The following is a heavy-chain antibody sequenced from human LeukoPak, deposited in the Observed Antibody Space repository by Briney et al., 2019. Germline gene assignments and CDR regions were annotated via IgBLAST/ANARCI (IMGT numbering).Heavy chain of an antibody. CDR3: ASQLDGTLDY. CDR1: GFSFTTHG. CDR2: IWYDGSNE. J-gene: IGHJ4*02. Sequence: PGGSLRLSCVASGFSFTTHGMHWVRQAPGRGLEWVALIWYDGSNENYAESVKGRFTISRDNSRNTLYLQMNSLRAEDTAVYYCASQLDGTLDYWGQGTLVTVSS. V-gene: IGHV3-33*01. D-gene: IGHD3/OR15-3a*01.